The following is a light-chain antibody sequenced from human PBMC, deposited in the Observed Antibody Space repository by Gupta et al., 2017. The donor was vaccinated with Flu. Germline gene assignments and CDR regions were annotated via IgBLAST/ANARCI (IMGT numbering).Light chain of an antibody. V-gene: IGLV1-47*02. CDR2: GSN. J-gene: IGLJ2*01. Sequence: SNSDIGYNPVIWWQRHPGTAPILLIFGSNKRPSGVSDRFSGSKSGSTASLTISGLRSEDEADYYCAAWDDTLSVVVFGGGTKLSVL. CDR3: AAWDDTLSVVV. CDR1: NSDIGYNP.